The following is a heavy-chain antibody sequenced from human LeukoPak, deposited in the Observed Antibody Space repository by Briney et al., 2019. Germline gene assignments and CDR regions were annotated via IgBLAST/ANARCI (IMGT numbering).Heavy chain of an antibody. CDR1: GFTFSSYG. D-gene: IGHD3-22*01. Sequence: GGSLRLSCAASGFTFSSYGMHWVRQAPGKGLEWVAVISYDGSNKYYADSVKGRFTISRDNSKNTLYLQMNSLRAEDTAVYYCAKAPRKRITMIVVVTDYYGMDVWGQGTTVTVSS. CDR3: AKAPRKRITMIVVVTDYYGMDV. V-gene: IGHV3-30*18. J-gene: IGHJ6*02. CDR2: ISYDGSNK.